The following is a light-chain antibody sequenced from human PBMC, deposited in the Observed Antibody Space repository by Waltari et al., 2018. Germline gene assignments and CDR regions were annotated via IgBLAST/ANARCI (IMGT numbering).Light chain of an antibody. CDR1: NIQSKS. Sequence: SYILTQPPSVSVVPGKTARITCGGNNIQSKSAEWNRQKPVQAPALVIYHDFDRPSGIPERFSGSSSGNTATLTISRVEVGDEADYFCQVWDTSGNPSVAFGGGTKLTVL. J-gene: IGLJ2*01. CDR3: QVWDTSGNPSVA. V-gene: IGLV3-21*03. CDR2: HDF.